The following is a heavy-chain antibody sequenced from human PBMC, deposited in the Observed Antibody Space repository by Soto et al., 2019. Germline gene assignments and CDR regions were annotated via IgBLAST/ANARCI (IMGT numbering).Heavy chain of an antibody. Sequence: ASVKVSCKVSGYTLTELSMHWLRQAPGKGLEWMGGFDPEDGETIYAQKFQGRVTMTEDTSTDTAYMELSSLRSEDTAVYYCARTYYDYVWGSYRPGAFDIWGQGTMVTVSS. CDR3: ARTYYDYVWGSYRPGAFDI. CDR2: FDPEDGET. V-gene: IGHV1-24*01. CDR1: GYTLTELS. D-gene: IGHD3-16*02. J-gene: IGHJ3*02.